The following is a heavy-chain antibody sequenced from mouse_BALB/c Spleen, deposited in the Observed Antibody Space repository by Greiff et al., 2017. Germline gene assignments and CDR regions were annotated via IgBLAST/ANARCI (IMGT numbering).Heavy chain of an antibody. J-gene: IGHJ3*01. Sequence: VQLQQSGPGLVKPSQSLSLTCTVTGYSITSDYAWNWIRQFPGNKLEWMGYISYSGSTSYNPSLKSRISITRDTSKNQFFLQLNSVTTEDTATYYCARGDYYGSSSFAYWGQGTLVTVSA. CDR1: GYSITSDYA. CDR2: ISYSGST. V-gene: IGHV3-2*02. CDR3: ARGDYYGSSSFAY. D-gene: IGHD1-1*01.